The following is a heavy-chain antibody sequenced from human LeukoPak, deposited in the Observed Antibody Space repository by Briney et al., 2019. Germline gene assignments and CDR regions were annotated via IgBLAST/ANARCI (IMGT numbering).Heavy chain of an antibody. Sequence: GASVKVSCKASGYTFTGYYMHWVRQAPGQGLEWMGWINPNSGGTDYAQKFQGRVTMTRDASVSTAYMELSRLRSDDTAVYYCAREGNFCNGGTCYDWFDPWGQGTLVTVSS. J-gene: IGHJ5*02. D-gene: IGHD2-15*01. CDR1: GYTFTGYY. CDR3: AREGNFCNGGTCYDWFDP. CDR2: INPNSGGT. V-gene: IGHV1-2*02.